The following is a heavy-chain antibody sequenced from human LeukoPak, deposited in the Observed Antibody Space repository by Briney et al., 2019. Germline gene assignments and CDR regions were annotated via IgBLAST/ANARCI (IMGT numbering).Heavy chain of an antibody. Sequence: SETLSLTCAVYGGSFSGYYWSWIRQPAGKGLEWIGRIYSSGTITYNPSLQSRVTMSVDTSKNEFSLKMSSVTAADTAVYYCTRDSGTTGEVKFDPWGQGALVAVSS. V-gene: IGHV4-4*07. J-gene: IGHJ5*02. D-gene: IGHD3-10*01. CDR1: GGSFSGYY. CDR2: IYSSGTI. CDR3: TRDSGTTGEVKFDP.